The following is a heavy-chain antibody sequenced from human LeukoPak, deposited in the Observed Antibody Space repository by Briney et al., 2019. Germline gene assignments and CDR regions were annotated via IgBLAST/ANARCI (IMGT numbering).Heavy chain of an antibody. V-gene: IGHV3-48*03. J-gene: IGHJ4*02. CDR1: GFIFSSYE. CDR2: ISNSGGSI. Sequence: GGSLRLSCAASGFIFSSYEMNWVRQAPGKGLEWVSYISNSGGSIYYADSVKGRFTVSRDNAKSSLYLQMNSLRAEDTAVYYCARDGSGWVHYWGQGTLVTVSS. CDR3: ARDGSGWVHY. D-gene: IGHD6-19*01.